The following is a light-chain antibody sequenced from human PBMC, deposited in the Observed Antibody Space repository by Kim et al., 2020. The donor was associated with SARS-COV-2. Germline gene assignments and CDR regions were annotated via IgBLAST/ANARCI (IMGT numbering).Light chain of an antibody. J-gene: IGKJ2*01. CDR3: QQSYSTPYT. CDR2: IAS. Sequence: SAPVGDTVTITSRASQSINVYLNWYQQKAGKDPKSLIHIASSLQSGVPSRFSGSGSGTDFTLTISSLQPEDFATYYCQQSYSTPYTFGQGTKLEI. V-gene: IGKV1-39*01. CDR1: QSINVY.